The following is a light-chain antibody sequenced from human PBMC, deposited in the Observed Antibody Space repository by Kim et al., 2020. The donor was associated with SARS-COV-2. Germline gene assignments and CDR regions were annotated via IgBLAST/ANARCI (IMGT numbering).Light chain of an antibody. CDR1: QSVSSNY. CDR2: GAS. CDR3: QQYGSSPLT. Sequence: EIVSTQSPGTLSLSPGERATLSCRASQSVSSNYLAWFQQKPGQAPRLLIYGASSRATDIPDTFSGSGSGTDFTLTISRLEPEDFAVYYCQQYGSSPLTFGGGTKVDIK. J-gene: IGKJ4*01. V-gene: IGKV3-20*01.